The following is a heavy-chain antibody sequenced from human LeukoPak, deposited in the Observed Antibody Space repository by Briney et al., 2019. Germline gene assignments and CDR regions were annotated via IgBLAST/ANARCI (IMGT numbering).Heavy chain of an antibody. CDR2: ISYDGSNK. J-gene: IGHJ4*02. V-gene: IGHV3-30-3*01. CDR1: GFTFSSYA. CDR3: GRGAARGKGCFDY. Sequence: GRSLRLSCAASGFTFSSYAMHWVRQAPGKGLEWVAVISYDGSNKYYADSVKGRFTITRDNSNNTLYLQMNSRRREDTAVYYCGRGAARGKGCFDYWGQGTLVTVSS.